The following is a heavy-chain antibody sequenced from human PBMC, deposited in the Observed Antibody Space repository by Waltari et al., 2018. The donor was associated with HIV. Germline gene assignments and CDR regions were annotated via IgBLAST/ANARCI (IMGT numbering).Heavy chain of an antibody. V-gene: IGHV4-34*01. J-gene: IGHJ4*02. Sequence: QVQLHQWGAGLLKPSETLSLTCAVYTDDSPSFSEYRWSFRAYFWTWMRQSPVKGLEWIGEVDHTGSTNYNGAFRGRVSVSVDTSKKQFSLRLSSVSDADTAVYFCARAVGYDYVWGSYADFWAQGTQVTVSS. D-gene: IGHD3-16*01. CDR1: TDDSPSFSEYRWSFRAYF. CDR2: VDHTGST. CDR3: ARAVGYDYVWGSYADF.